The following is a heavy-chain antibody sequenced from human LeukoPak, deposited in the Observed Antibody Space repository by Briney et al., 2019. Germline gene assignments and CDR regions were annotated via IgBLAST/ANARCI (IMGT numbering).Heavy chain of an antibody. CDR3: ARQSRDGSKTRGYYFDY. CDR1: GYIFTHYW. J-gene: IGHJ4*02. V-gene: IGHV5-51*01. D-gene: IGHD3-10*01. Sequence: GESLNISCQVSGYIFTHYWIGWVRQMPGNGLESMGIIYPADSDTTYSPSFQGQVTISVDKSISTVYLQWSSLKASDTAMYYCARQSRDGSKTRGYYFDYWGQGTLVTVSS. CDR2: IYPADSDT.